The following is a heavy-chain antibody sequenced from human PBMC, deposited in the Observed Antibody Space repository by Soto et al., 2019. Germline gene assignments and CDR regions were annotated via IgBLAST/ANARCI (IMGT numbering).Heavy chain of an antibody. J-gene: IGHJ4*02. V-gene: IGHV4-31*03. CDR2: IHYSGNT. Sequence: QVQLQESGPGLVKPSQTLSLTCTVSGDSIGTGGYYWDWIRQHPGKGPEWIGYIHYSGNTYYNPSLKSRFTISLDTSKNQFSLHLSSVTAADTAVYYRATNHDDISGRTPLLFDSWGQGTLVTVSS. CDR1: GDSIGTGGYY. D-gene: IGHD3-22*01. CDR3: ATNHDDISGRTPLLFDS.